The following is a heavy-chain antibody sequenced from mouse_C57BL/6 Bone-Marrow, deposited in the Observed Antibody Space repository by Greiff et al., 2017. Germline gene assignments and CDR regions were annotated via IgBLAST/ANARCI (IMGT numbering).Heavy chain of an antibody. CDR2: IYPGNSDT. V-gene: IGHV1-5*01. CDR3: TTLYHEAMDY. D-gene: IGHD2-1*01. J-gene: IGHJ4*01. Sequence: VQLQQSGTVLARPGASVKMSCKTSGYTFTSYWMHWVKQRPGQGLEWIGAIYPGNSDTSYNQKFKGKAKLTAVTSASTAYMELSSLTKEDSSVYYCTTLYHEAMDYWGQGTSVTVPS. CDR1: GYTFTSYW.